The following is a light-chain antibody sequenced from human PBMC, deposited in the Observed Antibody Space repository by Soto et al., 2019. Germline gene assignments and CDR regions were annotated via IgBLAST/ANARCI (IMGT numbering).Light chain of an antibody. Sequence: QSVLTQPSSVSGSPGPSIPNSLPGNSSEVGSYNLVSWYQQHPGKAPKLMIYEGSKRPSGVSNRFSGSKSGNTASLTISGLQAEDEADYYCCSYAGSSTPLYVFGTGTKVTVL. CDR2: EGS. CDR1: SSEVGSYNL. J-gene: IGLJ1*01. V-gene: IGLV2-23*01. CDR3: CSYAGSSTPLYV.